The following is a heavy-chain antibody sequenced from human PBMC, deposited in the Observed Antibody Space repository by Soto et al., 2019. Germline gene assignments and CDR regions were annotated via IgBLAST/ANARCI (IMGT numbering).Heavy chain of an antibody. V-gene: IGHV1-2*02. CDR3: AVRAARLYYYYYGMDV. J-gene: IGHJ6*02. Sequence: RASVKVSCKASGYTFTGYYMHWVRQAPGQGLEWMGWINPNSGGTNYAQKFQGRVTMTRDTSISTAYMELSSLRSEDTAVYYCAVRAARLYYYYYGMDVWGQGTTVTVSS. D-gene: IGHD6-6*01. CDR1: GYTFTGYY. CDR2: INPNSGGT.